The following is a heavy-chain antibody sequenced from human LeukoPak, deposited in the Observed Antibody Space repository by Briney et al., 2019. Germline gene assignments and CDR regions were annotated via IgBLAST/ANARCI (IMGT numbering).Heavy chain of an antibody. CDR3: ARGLPDPLRFLDYMDV. D-gene: IGHD3-3*01. CDR1: GFTFSSYW. CDR2: INQEGNVK. V-gene: IGHV3-7*01. Sequence: PGGSLRLSCAASGFTFSSYWMSWVRQAPGKGLEWVANINQEGNVKYYMDSVKYFVDSVRGRFTISRDNAKDSLYLQMNSLRAEDTAVYYCARGLPDPLRFLDYMDVWGKGTTVTVSS. J-gene: IGHJ6*03.